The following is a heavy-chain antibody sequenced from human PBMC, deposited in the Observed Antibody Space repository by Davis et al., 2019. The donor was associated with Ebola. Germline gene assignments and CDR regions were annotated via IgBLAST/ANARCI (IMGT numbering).Heavy chain of an antibody. CDR1: GFTFSTYA. CDR2: ISGNSDDT. V-gene: IGHV3-23*01. D-gene: IGHD1-14*01. CDR3: ARDRNPYGLDV. Sequence: GESLKISCAASGFTFSTYAMSWVRQAPGKGLEWVSGISGNSDDTYYADSVKGRFTISRDNSKNTLYLQVNSLRAEDTAMYYCARDRNPYGLDVWGQGTTVTVS. J-gene: IGHJ6*02.